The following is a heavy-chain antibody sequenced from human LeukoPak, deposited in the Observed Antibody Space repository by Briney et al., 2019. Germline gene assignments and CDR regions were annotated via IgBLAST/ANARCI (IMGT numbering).Heavy chain of an antibody. D-gene: IGHD3-3*01. J-gene: IGHJ4*02. CDR2: IIPIFGTA. CDR1: GGTFSSYA. Sequence: SVKVSCKASGGTFSSYAISWVRQAPGQGLEWMGGIIPIFGTANYAQKFQGRVTITADESTSTAYMELSSLRSEDTAAYYCARDTVVDNDFWSGWGQGTLVTVSS. CDR3: ARDTVVDNDFWSG. V-gene: IGHV1-69*13.